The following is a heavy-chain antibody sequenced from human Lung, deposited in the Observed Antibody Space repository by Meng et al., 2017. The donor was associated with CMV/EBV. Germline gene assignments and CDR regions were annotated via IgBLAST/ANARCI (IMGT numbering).Heavy chain of an antibody. V-gene: IGHV3-7*01. CDR2: IKQDGSEK. D-gene: IGHD4-17*01. CDR3: ARNPVTNRRGSHFDC. Sequence: GESXKISCAASGFILSSYWMSWVRQAPGKGLEWVANIKQDGSEKYYVDSVRGRFTISRDNAKSSLYLQMNGLRAEDTAVYYCARNPVTNRRGSHFDCWGQGTLVTVFS. CDR1: GFILSSYW. J-gene: IGHJ4*02.